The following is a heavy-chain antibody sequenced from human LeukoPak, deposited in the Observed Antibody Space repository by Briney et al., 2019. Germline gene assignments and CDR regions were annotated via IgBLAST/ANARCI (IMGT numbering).Heavy chain of an antibody. D-gene: IGHD1-26*01. Sequence: GGSLRLSCVASGFTFSSNWMHWVRQGPGKGLVWVSRINSDGRETSHADSVKGRFTISRDNAKNTLYLQMNSLRAEDTAVYYCARAGEGLLAYSFDIWGQGTMVTVSS. V-gene: IGHV3-74*01. CDR3: ARAGEGLLAYSFDI. J-gene: IGHJ3*02. CDR2: INSDGRET. CDR1: GFTFSSNW.